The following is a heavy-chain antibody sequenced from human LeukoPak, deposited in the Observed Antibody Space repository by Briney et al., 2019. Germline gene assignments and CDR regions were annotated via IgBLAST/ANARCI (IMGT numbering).Heavy chain of an antibody. J-gene: IGHJ3*02. V-gene: IGHV3-7*01. CDR2: IKQDGSEK. CDR1: GFTFSSYW. Sequence: GGSLRLSCAASGFTFSSYWMSWVRQAPGKGLEWVANIKQDGSEKYYVDSVKGRFTISRDNAKNSLYLQMNSLRAEDTAVYYCAIDRSGKGIAVARRSDAFDIWGQGTMVTVSS. CDR3: AIDRSGKGIAVARRSDAFDI. D-gene: IGHD6-19*01.